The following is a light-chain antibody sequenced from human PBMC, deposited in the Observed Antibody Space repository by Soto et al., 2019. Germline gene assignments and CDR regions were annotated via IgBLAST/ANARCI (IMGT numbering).Light chain of an antibody. J-gene: IGKJ1*01. CDR2: KAS. CDR1: QTISSW. Sequence: DIQMSHCPSALAGCVWDAVTITRRASQTISSWLAWYQQKPGKAPKLLIYKASTLKSGVPSRFSGSGSGTEFTLTISSLQPDDFAAYYCQHYNSYPEAFGQGTKVDIK. CDR3: QHYNSYPEA. V-gene: IGKV1-5*03.